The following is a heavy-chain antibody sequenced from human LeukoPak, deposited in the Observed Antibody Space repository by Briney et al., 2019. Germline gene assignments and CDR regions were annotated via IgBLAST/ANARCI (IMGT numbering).Heavy chain of an antibody. D-gene: IGHD2-15*01. CDR1: GGSISSYY. CDR3: ARLPYCSGGSCRDY. CDR2: IYYSGST. V-gene: IGHV4-59*08. Sequence: SETLSLTCTVSGGSISSYYWSWIWQPPGKGLEWIGYIYYSGSTNYNPSLKSRVTISVDTSKNQFSLKLSSVTAADTAVYYCARLPYCSGGSCRDYWGQGTLVTVSS. J-gene: IGHJ4*02.